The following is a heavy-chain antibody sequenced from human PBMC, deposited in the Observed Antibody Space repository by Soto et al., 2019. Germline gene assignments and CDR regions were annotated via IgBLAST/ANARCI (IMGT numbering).Heavy chain of an antibody. Sequence: SETLSLTCAVYGGSFSGYYWNWIRQPPGKGLEWIGEINDSGSTNYNPSLKSRLTISVDTSKNQFSLKLSSVTAADTAVYYCARGSDYGDYAYSFDIWGQGTMVTVSS. J-gene: IGHJ3*02. V-gene: IGHV4-34*01. CDR2: INDSGST. CDR3: ARGSDYGDYAYSFDI. CDR1: GGSFSGYY. D-gene: IGHD4-17*01.